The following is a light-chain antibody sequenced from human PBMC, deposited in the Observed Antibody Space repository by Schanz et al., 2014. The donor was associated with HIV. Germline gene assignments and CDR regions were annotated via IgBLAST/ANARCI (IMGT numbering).Light chain of an antibody. CDR1: SSDVGIYNF. CDR3: SSYAGSNNLV. CDR2: DVN. V-gene: IGLV2-8*01. J-gene: IGLJ2*01. Sequence: QSALTQPPSASGSPGQSVTISCTGTSSDVGIYNFVSWYQQHPGKAPKLIIYDVNNRPSGVPDRFSGSKSGNTASLTVSGLQAEDEADYYCSSYAGSNNLVFGGGTQLTVL.